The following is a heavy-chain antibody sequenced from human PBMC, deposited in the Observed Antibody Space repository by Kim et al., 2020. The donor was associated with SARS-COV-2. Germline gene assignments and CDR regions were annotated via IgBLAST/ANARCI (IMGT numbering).Heavy chain of an antibody. J-gene: IGHJ6*02. CDR1: GGSISSSSYY. V-gene: IGHV4-39*02. D-gene: IGHD3-10*01. Sequence: SETLSLTCTVSGGSISSSSYYWGWIRQPPGKGLEWIGSIYYSGSTYYNPSLKSRVTISVDTSKNQFSLKLSSVTAADTAVYYCARDLYYYGSGSILVFDYYYYYGMDVWGQGTTVTVSS. CDR2: IYYSGST. CDR3: ARDLYYYGSGSILVFDYYYYYGMDV.